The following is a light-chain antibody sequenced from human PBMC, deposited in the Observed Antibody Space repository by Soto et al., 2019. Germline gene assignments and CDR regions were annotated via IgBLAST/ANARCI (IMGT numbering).Light chain of an antibody. J-gene: IGLJ3*02. V-gene: IGLV4-69*01. CDR1: RGHSSYA. CDR2: LNSDGSH. Sequence: QAVVTQSPSASASLGASVKLTCTLSRGHSSYAIAWHQQQPEKGPRYLMKLNSDGSHSKGDGIPDRVSGSSSGAERYLTISSLQSEDEADYYCQTWGTGIWVFGGGTKVTVL. CDR3: QTWGTGIWV.